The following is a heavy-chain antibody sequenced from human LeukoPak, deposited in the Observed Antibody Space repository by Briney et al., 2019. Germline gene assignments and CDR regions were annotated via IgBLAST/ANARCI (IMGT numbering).Heavy chain of an antibody. CDR2: INPNGGHT. CDR3: ARSKDNRGYDVRHLDY. CDR1: GFTFTGYY. Sequence: ASVKVSCKTAGFTFTGYYMHWVRQAPGQGLEWMGMINPNGGHTDYAQNFQGRVTMTRGMSTSPVYMELSSLRSDDTAVFYCARSKDNRGYDVRHLDYWGQGTLVTVSS. V-gene: IGHV1-46*01. D-gene: IGHD1-14*01. J-gene: IGHJ4*02.